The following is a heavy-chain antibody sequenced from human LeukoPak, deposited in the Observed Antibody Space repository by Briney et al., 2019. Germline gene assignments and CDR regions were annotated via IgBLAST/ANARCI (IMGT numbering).Heavy chain of an antibody. J-gene: IGHJ3*02. CDR2: ISSSSSYI. V-gene: IGHV3-21*01. D-gene: IGHD6-19*01. CDR1: GFTFSSYS. CDR3: ARDRSSGWQDAFDI. Sequence: GGSLRLSCAASGFTFSSYSMNWVRQAPGKGLEWVSSISSSSSYIYYADSVKGRFTISRDNAKNSLYLQMNSLRAEDTAVYYCARDRSSGWQDAFDIWGQGTMVTVSS.